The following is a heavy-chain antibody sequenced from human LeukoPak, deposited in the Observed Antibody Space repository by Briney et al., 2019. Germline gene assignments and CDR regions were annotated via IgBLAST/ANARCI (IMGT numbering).Heavy chain of an antibody. Sequence: GGSLRLSCAASGFTFSSYAMHWVRQAPGKGLEWVAVTSYDGSNKYYADSVKGRFTISRDNSKNTLYLQMDSLRAEDTAVYYCAKGYTFYHGSGSDFDYWGQGTLVTVSS. J-gene: IGHJ4*02. V-gene: IGHV3-30-3*01. CDR1: GFTFSSYA. CDR3: AKGYTFYHGSGSDFDY. CDR2: TSYDGSNK. D-gene: IGHD3-10*01.